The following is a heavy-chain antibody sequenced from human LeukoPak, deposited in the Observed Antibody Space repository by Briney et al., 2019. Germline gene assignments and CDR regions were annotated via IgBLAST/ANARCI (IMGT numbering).Heavy chain of an antibody. V-gene: IGHV3-74*01. D-gene: IGHD2-15*01. CDR2: FSSDGKDI. CDR1: GFTLSNYW. J-gene: IGHJ4*02. Sequence: GGSLRLSCVASGFTLSNYWMHWVRQAPGKGLVWVSRFSSDGKDIAYADSVKGRFTISRDIAKNTLYLQMNGLRADDTAVYYCARAISGGFSKTLDYWGQGFLITVSS. CDR3: ARAISGGFSKTLDY.